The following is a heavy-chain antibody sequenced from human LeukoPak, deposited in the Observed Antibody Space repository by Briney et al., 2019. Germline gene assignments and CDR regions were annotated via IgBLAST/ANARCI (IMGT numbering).Heavy chain of an antibody. Sequence: GGSLRLSCAASGFTFSSYGMHWVRQAPGKGLEWVAVISYDGGNKYYADSVKGRFTISRDNSKNTLYLQMNSLRAEDTAVYYCAKDYYDSSGYPLYWGQGTLVTVSS. CDR2: ISYDGGNK. V-gene: IGHV3-30*18. D-gene: IGHD3-22*01. J-gene: IGHJ4*02. CDR3: AKDYYDSSGYPLY. CDR1: GFTFSSYG.